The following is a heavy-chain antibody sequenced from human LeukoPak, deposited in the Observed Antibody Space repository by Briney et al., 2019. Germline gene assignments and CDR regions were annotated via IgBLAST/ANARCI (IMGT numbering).Heavy chain of an antibody. Sequence: PGGSLRLSCAASGFTFSSHAMSWVRQAPGKGLEWVSAISAGGGSTYYADSVKGRFTISRGISKNTLYLQMNSLRAEDTAVYYCAKRIRDTAMAYFDYWGQGTLVTVSS. CDR2: ISAGGGST. CDR1: GFTFSSHA. J-gene: IGHJ4*02. V-gene: IGHV3-23*01. CDR3: AKRIRDTAMAYFDY. D-gene: IGHD5-18*01.